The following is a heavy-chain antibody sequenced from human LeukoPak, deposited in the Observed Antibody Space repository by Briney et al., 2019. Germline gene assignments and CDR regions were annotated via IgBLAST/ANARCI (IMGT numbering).Heavy chain of an antibody. Sequence: SETLSLTCTVSGGSISSGGYYWSWIRQHPGKGLEWIGYIYYSGSTYHNPSPKSRVTISVDTSKNQFSLKLSSVTAADTAVYYCARVSYYGSGSYSPFDYWGQGTLVTVSS. CDR1: GGSISSGGYY. CDR2: IYYSGST. V-gene: IGHV4-31*03. D-gene: IGHD3-10*01. J-gene: IGHJ4*02. CDR3: ARVSYYGSGSYSPFDY.